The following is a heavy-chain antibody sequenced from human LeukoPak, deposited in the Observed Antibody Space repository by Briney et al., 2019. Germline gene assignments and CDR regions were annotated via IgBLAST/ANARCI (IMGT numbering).Heavy chain of an antibody. Sequence: SETLSLTCAVYGGSFSGYYWSWIRQPPGKGLEWIGEINHSGSTNYNPSLKSRVTISVDTCKNQFSLKLSSVTAADTAVYYCARQKAAAGSDWVDPWGQGTLVTVSS. CDR3: ARQKAAAGSDWVDP. J-gene: IGHJ5*02. CDR1: GGSFSGYY. V-gene: IGHV4-34*01. D-gene: IGHD6-13*01. CDR2: INHSGST.